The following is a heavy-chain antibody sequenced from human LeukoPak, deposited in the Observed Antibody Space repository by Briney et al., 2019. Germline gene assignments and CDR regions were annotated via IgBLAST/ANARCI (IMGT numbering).Heavy chain of an antibody. CDR3: AKVQGYSYGYDGYFDY. J-gene: IGHJ4*02. CDR2: FSGSGGST. D-gene: IGHD5-18*01. CDR1: GFTFSSYA. V-gene: IGHV3-23*01. Sequence: GGSLRLSCAASGFTFSSYAMSLVRQAPGKGLEGVSAFSGSGGSTYYADSVKGRSTISRDNSKNTLYLQMNSLRAEDTAVYYCAKVQGYSYGYDGYFDYWGQGTLVTVSS.